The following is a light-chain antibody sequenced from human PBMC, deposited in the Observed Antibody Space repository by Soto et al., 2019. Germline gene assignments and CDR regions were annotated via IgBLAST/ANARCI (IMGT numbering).Light chain of an antibody. V-gene: IGLV2-14*01. CDR1: SSDVGGYNY. J-gene: IGLJ2*01. CDR2: DVS. CDR3: SSYTGSSTYVV. Sequence: QSVLTRPASVSGSPGQSITISCTGTSSDVGGYNYVSWYQQHPGKAPKLMIYDVSNRPSGVSNRFSGSKSANTASLTISGLQAEDEADYYCSSYTGSSTYVVFGGGTKVTVL.